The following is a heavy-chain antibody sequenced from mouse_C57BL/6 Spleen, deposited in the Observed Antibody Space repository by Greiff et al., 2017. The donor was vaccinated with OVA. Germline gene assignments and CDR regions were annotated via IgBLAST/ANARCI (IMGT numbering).Heavy chain of an antibody. V-gene: IGHV1-69*01. CDR2: IDPSDSYT. D-gene: IGHD3-2*02. Sequence: QVQLQQPGAELVMPGASVKLSCKASGYTFTSYWMHWVKQRPGQGLEWIGEIDPSDSYTTYNQKFKGKSTLTVDKSSSTAYMQLSSLTSEDSAVYYCARDPPRSGPAWFAYRGQGTLVTVSA. CDR3: ARDPPRSGPAWFAY. J-gene: IGHJ3*01. CDR1: GYTFTSYW.